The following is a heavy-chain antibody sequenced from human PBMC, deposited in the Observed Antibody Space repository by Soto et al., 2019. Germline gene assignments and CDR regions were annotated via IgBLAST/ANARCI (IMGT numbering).Heavy chain of an antibody. CDR1: GGSISSGGYS. V-gene: IGHV4-30-2*01. CDR3: STQGFGILHGLVDV. J-gene: IGHJ6*02. D-gene: IGHD3-10*01. CDR2: IYHSGST. Sequence: SETLSLTCAVSGGSISSGGYSWSWIRHPPGKGLEWIGYIYHSGSTYYNPSLKSRVTISVDRSKNQFSLKLSSVTAADTAVYYCSTQGFGILHGLVDVWGQGTTVTVSS.